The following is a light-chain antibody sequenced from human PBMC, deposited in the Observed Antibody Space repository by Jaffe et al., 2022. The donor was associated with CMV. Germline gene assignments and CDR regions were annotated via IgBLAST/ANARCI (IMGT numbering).Light chain of an antibody. Sequence: EVVLTQSPGTLSLSPGESATLSCRASQSVNNRSLAWYQQKPGQAPRLLIYDSSTRATGIPDRFSGSGSGTEFTLTISRLEPAEFAMYYCQQYGNSPNTFGQGTKLENK. J-gene: IGKJ2*01. CDR3: QQYGNSPNT. V-gene: IGKV3-20*01. CDR2: DSS. CDR1: QSVNNRS.